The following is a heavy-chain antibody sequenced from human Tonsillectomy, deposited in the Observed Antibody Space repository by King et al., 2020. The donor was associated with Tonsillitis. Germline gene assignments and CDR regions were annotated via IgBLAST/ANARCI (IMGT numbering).Heavy chain of an antibody. CDR2: IYHSGSS. V-gene: IGHV4-4*02. CDR1: GDSISSSNW. D-gene: IGHD3-10*01. J-gene: IGHJ4*02. CDR3: ARARGFAKYYFDS. Sequence: QLQESGPGLVKPSWTLSLTCAVSGDSISSSNWWSWVRQPPGKGLEWIGEIYHSGSSNYNPSLKSRGTISVDKSKNHFSLSLTSLTAADTALYYCARARGFAKYYFDSWGQGTLVTVSS.